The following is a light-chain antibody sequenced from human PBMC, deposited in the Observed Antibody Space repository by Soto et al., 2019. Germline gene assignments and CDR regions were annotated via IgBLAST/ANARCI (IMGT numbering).Light chain of an antibody. CDR3: QQYDILPIT. CDR2: DAS. V-gene: IGKV1-33*01. Sequence: DIQMTQSPSSLSASVGDRVTITCQASQNINNYLNWYQQKPGRAPKLLIYDASNLEAGVPSRFRGSGSGTDFTFTISSLQTEDIGTYYCQQYDILPITFGRGTRLEIK. CDR1: QNINNY. J-gene: IGKJ5*01.